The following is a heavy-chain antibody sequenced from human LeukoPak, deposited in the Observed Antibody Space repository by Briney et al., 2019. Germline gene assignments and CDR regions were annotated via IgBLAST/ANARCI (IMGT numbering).Heavy chain of an antibody. Sequence: PGGSLRLSCAASGFTFSSYWMSWVRQAPGKGLEWVANIKQDGSEKYYVDSVKGRFTISRDNGKNSLYLQMNSLRAEDTAVYYCARTFYMITFGGVIAPPAGYWGQGTLVTVSS. D-gene: IGHD3-16*02. CDR3: ARTFYMITFGGVIAPPAGY. CDR1: GFTFSSYW. CDR2: IKQDGSEK. J-gene: IGHJ4*02. V-gene: IGHV3-7*03.